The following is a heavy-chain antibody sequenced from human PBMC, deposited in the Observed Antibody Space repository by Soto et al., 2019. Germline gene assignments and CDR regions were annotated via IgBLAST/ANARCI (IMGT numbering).Heavy chain of an antibody. D-gene: IGHD3-22*01. CDR2: VFGNGGGTP. Sequence: QVQLQETGPGLLRPSETLSLTCSVSGSSFTGDYWSWIRPPAGKGLEGIGRVFGNGGGTPVYKSSLKTRSTISVVRGMALFSPNETTVTAAKTACYYCARDLAAYDRSKGPAGAFKDWGQGILVTVSS. V-gene: IGHV4-4*07. CDR1: GSSFTGDY. J-gene: IGHJ1*01. CDR3: ARDLAAYDRSKGPAGAFKD.